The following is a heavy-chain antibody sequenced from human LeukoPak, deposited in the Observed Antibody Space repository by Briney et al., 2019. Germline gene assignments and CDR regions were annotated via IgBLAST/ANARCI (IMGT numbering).Heavy chain of an antibody. CDR3: ARSPGGYYDILTGYYMVPYFDY. J-gene: IGHJ4*02. D-gene: IGHD3-9*01. Sequence: GASVKVSCKASGYTFTSYGISWVRQAPGQGLEWVGWIIAYNGNTNYAQKLQGRVTMTTDTSTSTAYMELRSLRSDDTAVYYCARSPGGYYDILTGYYMVPYFDYWGQGTLVTVSS. CDR1: GYTFTSYG. V-gene: IGHV1-18*01. CDR2: IIAYNGNT.